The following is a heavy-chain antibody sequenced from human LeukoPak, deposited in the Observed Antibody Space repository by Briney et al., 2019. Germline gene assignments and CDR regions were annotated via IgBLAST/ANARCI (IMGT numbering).Heavy chain of an antibody. CDR3: AKGLLVVVITNSFDY. Sequence: RSLRLSCAASGFTFSSYGMHWVRQAPGKGLEWVAVISYDGSNKYYAHSVKGRFTISRDNSKNTLSLRMHSLRAEDTAVYYCAKGLLVVVITNSFDYWGQGTLVRVSS. CDR1: GFTFSSYG. CDR2: ISYDGSNK. D-gene: IGHD3-22*01. V-gene: IGHV3-30*18. J-gene: IGHJ4*02.